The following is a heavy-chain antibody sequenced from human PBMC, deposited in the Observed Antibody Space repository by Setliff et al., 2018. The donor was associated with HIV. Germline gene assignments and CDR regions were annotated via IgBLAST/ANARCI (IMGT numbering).Heavy chain of an antibody. CDR2: VYYSGIS. Sequence: PSETLSLTCTVSGASISNYYWSWIRQSPGRGLEWVGYVYYSGISNYNPSLKGRFTISRENAKNSLYLQMNSLRAGDTAVYYCARGLGYCSGGSCDHAFDIWGQGTMVTVSS. D-gene: IGHD2-15*01. J-gene: IGHJ3*02. CDR1: GASISNYY. V-gene: IGHV4-59*12. CDR3: ARGLGYCSGGSCDHAFDI.